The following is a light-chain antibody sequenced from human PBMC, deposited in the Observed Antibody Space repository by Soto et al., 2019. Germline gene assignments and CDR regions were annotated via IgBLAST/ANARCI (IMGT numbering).Light chain of an antibody. CDR1: SSNIGAGYD. CDR2: GNN. CDR3: QSYDSSLSGGV. Sequence: QSVLTQPPSVSGAPGQRVTISCTGSSSNIGAGYDVHWYQQLPGTAPKLLISGNNNRPSGVPDRFSGSKSGTSASLAITGLQAEDEADYYCQSYDSSLSGGVFGGGTKVTVL. J-gene: IGLJ3*02. V-gene: IGLV1-40*01.